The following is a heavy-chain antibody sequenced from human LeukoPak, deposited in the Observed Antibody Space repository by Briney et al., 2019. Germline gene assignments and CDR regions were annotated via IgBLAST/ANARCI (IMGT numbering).Heavy chain of an antibody. D-gene: IGHD3-16*01. V-gene: IGHV4-59*11. CDR3: ARFGVDYDMDV. Sequence: SETLSLTCSVSGGPISGHYWTWIRQPPGKGLEWIGQIHYTGKPDYNPSLKSRITISVDTSKNQVSLQVSSVTAADSAIYYCARFGVDYDMDVWGHGTTVTVFS. CDR1: GGPISGHY. J-gene: IGHJ6*02. CDR2: IHYTGKP.